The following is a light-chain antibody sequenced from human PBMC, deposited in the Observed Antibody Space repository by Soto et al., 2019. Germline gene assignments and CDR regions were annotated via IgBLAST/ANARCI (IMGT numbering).Light chain of an antibody. J-gene: IGLJ2*01. CDR1: SSDVGGYKH. CDR2: DVS. Sequence: QSALTQPASVSGSPGQSITISCTGTSSDVGGYKHVSWYQQHPGKAPKLMIYDVSNRPSGVSNRFSGSKSGNTASLTISGLQAEDDADYYCSSYTSGTTVVFGGGTQLTVL. V-gene: IGLV2-14*01. CDR3: SSYTSGTTVV.